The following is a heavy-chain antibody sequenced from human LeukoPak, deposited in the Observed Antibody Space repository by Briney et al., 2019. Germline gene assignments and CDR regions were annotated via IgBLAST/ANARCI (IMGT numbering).Heavy chain of an antibody. V-gene: IGHV3-11*01. Sequence: TGGSLRLSCAASGFTLSDYYMSWIRQAPGKGLEWVSYISSSGSTIDYADSVKGRFTISRDNAKNSLYLQMNSLRAEDTAVYYCAMDTISYAFDIWGQGTMVTVSS. CDR2: ISSSGSTI. J-gene: IGHJ3*02. CDR3: AMDTISYAFDI. D-gene: IGHD5-12*01. CDR1: GFTLSDYY.